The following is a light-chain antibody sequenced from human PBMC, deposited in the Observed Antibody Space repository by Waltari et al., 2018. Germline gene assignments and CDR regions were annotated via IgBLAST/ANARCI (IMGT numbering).Light chain of an antibody. CDR1: SCDVGGYTY. V-gene: IGLV2-14*01. Sequence: QSALTPPATVSGSPGQSTTVSSTGPSCDVGGYTYVSWYPQHPGKAPKLLIFDVSYRPSGVSDRFSGSKSGNTASLTISGLQAEDESDYYCCSFTSRSTWVFGGGTKLTVL. CDR3: CSFTSRSTWV. CDR2: DVS. J-gene: IGLJ3*02.